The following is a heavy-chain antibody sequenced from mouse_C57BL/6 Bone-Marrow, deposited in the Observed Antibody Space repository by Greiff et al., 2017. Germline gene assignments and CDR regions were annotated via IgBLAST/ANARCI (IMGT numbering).Heavy chain of an antibody. Sequence: EVQLVESGEGLVKPGGSLKLSCAASGFTFSSYAMSWVRQTPETRLEWVAYISSGGDYIYYADTVKGRFTISRDNARNTLYLQMSSLKSEDTAMYYCTREGYYYGSSYVGAYWGQGTLVTVSA. CDR3: TREGYYYGSSYVGAY. D-gene: IGHD1-1*01. CDR2: ISSGGDYI. J-gene: IGHJ3*01. V-gene: IGHV5-9-1*02. CDR1: GFTFSSYA.